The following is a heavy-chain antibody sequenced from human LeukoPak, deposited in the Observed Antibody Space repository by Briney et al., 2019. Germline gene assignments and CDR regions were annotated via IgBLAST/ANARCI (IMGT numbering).Heavy chain of an antibody. Sequence: GGSLRLSRAASGFTFSNAWMSWVRQAPGKGLEWVGRIKSKTDGGTTDYAAPVKGRFTISRDDSKNTLYLQMNSLKTEDTAVYYCTTDADYGDYEGSETADYWGQGTLVTVSS. CDR3: TTDADYGDYEGSETADY. J-gene: IGHJ4*02. CDR2: IKSKTDGGTT. V-gene: IGHV3-15*01. CDR1: GFTFSNAW. D-gene: IGHD4-17*01.